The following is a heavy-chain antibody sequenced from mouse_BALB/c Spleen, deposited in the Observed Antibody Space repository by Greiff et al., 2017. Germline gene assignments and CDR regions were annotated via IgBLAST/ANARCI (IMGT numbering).Heavy chain of an antibody. CDR1: GFTFSDYG. D-gene: IGHD2-4*01. V-gene: IGHV5-15*02. J-gene: IGHJ4*01. CDR3: ARDAYDYDGSAMDY. CDR2: ISNLAYSI. Sequence: EVQLVESGGGLVQPGGSRKLSCAASGFTFSDYGMAWVRQAPGKGPEWVAFISNLAYSIYYADTVTGRFTISRENAKNTLYLEMSSLRSEDTAMYYCARDAYDYDGSAMDYWGQGTSVTVSS.